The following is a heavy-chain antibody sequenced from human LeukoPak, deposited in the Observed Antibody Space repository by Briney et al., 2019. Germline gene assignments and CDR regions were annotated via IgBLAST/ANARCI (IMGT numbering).Heavy chain of an antibody. V-gene: IGHV1-18*04. CDR1: GYTLSGYY. CDR3: ARVGPCSSTSCYGYYYYYMDV. Sequence: ASVRVSCKASGYTLSGYYIHWVRQAPGQGLEWMGWISAYNGNTNYAQKLQGRVTMTTDTSTSTAYMELRSLRSDDTAVYYCARVGPCSSTSCYGYYYYYMDVWGKGTTVTVSS. CDR2: ISAYNGNT. J-gene: IGHJ6*03. D-gene: IGHD2-2*01.